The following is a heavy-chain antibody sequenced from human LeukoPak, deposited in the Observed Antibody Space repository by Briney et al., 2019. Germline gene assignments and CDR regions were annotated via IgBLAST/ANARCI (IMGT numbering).Heavy chain of an antibody. D-gene: IGHD5-18*01. CDR1: GCTFSSYE. Sequence: GGPLRLSCAASGCTFSSYELNGVGQAPGKGLEGVSYISSSGSTIYYADSVKGRFTISRDKAKNPLYLQINSLEGEDQAVYYCARASTAIYWGQGTLVTVSS. V-gene: IGHV3-48*03. CDR2: ISSSGSTI. J-gene: IGHJ4*02. CDR3: ARASTAIY.